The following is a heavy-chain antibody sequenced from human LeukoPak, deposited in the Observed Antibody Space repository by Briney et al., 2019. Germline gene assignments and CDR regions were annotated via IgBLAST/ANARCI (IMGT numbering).Heavy chain of an antibody. CDR1: GDSVTSSY. CDR3: ARLDCFVEGCYNH. D-gene: IGHD2-15*01. J-gene: IGHJ4*02. V-gene: IGHV4-59*08. CDR2: VSSDGTT. Sequence: SETLSLTCSVSGDSVTSSYWNWIRQPPGKGLEWIGYVSSDGTTNFTPSLRSRLIMPVDTAKNDISLILTSVTGADTAIYYCARLDCFVEGCYNHWGRGTLVTVSS.